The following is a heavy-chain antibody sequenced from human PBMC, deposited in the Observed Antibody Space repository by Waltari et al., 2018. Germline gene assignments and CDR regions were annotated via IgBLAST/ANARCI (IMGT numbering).Heavy chain of an antibody. D-gene: IGHD3-22*01. CDR1: GYSISRGYY. Sequence: QVQLQESGPGLVKPSETLSLTCAVSGYSISRGYYWGWIRPPPGKGLEWIGSIYHSGSTYYNPSLKSRVTISVDTSKNQFSLKLSSVTAADTAVYYCARDSTYYYDSSSGGFFDYWGQGTLVTVSS. V-gene: IGHV4-38-2*02. CDR2: IYHSGST. CDR3: ARDSTYYYDSSSGGFFDY. J-gene: IGHJ4*02.